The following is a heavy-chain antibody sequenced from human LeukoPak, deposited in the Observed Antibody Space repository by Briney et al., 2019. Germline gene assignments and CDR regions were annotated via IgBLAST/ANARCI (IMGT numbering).Heavy chain of an antibody. D-gene: IGHD4-17*01. CDR1: GGPFTGYA. CDR2: IIPIVGLT. Sequence: WASVKVSCKASGGPFTGYAISWVRQAPGQGPEWIGRIIPIVGLTNSAPSFQDRVTMTQDTSTDTAYMELSSLRSEDTAVYYCATDGWVDYDWGFDIWGQGTMVTVSS. V-gene: IGHV1-69*04. CDR3: ATDGWVDYDWGFDI. J-gene: IGHJ3*02.